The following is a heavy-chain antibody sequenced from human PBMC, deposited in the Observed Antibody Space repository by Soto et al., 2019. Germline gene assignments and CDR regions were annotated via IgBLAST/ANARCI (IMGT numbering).Heavy chain of an antibody. CDR2: INPSGGST. J-gene: IGHJ6*02. Sequence: ASVKVSCKASGYTFTSYYMHWVRQAPGQGLEWMGIINPSGGSTSYAQKFQGRVTMTRDTSTSTVYMELSSLRSEDTAVYYCARVYSGYEYYYYGMDVWGQGTTVTVSS. CDR1: GYTFTSYY. D-gene: IGHD5-12*01. CDR3: ARVYSGYEYYYYGMDV. V-gene: IGHV1-46*01.